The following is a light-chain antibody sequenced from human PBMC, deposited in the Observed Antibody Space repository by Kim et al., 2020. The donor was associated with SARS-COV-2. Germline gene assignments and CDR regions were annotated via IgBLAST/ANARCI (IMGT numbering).Light chain of an antibody. Sequence: DIQMNQSPSSLSASVGDRVTITCRASQRISSYLNWYQQKPGKAPKLLIYAASSLQSGVPSRFSGSGSGTDFTLTISSLQPEDFATYYCQQSYTTPHTFGGGTKVDIK. CDR2: AAS. V-gene: IGKV1-39*01. CDR3: QQSYTTPHT. J-gene: IGKJ4*01. CDR1: QRISSY.